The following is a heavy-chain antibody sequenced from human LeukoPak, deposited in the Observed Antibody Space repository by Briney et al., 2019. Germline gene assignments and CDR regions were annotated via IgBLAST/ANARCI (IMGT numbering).Heavy chain of an antibody. D-gene: IGHD6-19*01. CDR3: ARQVVAVAGTGYFDY. J-gene: IGHJ4*02. CDR2: IYYSGSI. CDR1: GGSIRSSSYY. Sequence: SETLSLTCTVSGGSIRSSSYYWGWIRQPPGKGLEWIGSIYYSGSIYYNASLKSRGTISVDTSKNQFSLKLNSVTAADTAVYFCARQVVAVAGTGYFDYWGQGTLVTVSS. V-gene: IGHV4-39*01.